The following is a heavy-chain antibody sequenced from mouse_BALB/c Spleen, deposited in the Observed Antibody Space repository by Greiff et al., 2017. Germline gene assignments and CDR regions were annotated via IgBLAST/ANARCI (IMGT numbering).Heavy chain of an antibody. J-gene: IGHJ3*01. CDR3: ARGDYDEGFAY. Sequence: EVMLVESGGGLVQPGGSLKLSCAASGFTFSSYGMSWVRQTPDKRLELVATINSNGGSTYYPDSVKGRFTISRDNAKNTLYLLMSSLKSEDTAMYYCARGDYDEGFAYWGQGTLVTVSA. CDR2: INSNGGST. V-gene: IGHV5-6-3*01. CDR1: GFTFSSYG. D-gene: IGHD2-4*01.